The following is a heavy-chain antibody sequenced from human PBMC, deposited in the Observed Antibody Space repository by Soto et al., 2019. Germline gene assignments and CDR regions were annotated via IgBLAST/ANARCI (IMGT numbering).Heavy chain of an antibody. CDR2: IYWDDDK. D-gene: IGHD5-12*01. V-gene: IGHV2-5*02. CDR1: GFSLSTSGVC. Sequence: QITLKESGPTLVKPTQTLTLTCTFSGFSLSTSGVCVGWIRQPPGKALEWLALIYWDDDKRYSPSLKSPLTITKDTSKNQVVLTMTDMDAVDTAIYYFANSRGGYSGYDHIGSIDYRSEGTLATVAS. J-gene: IGHJ4*02. CDR3: ANSRGGYSGYDHIGSIDY.